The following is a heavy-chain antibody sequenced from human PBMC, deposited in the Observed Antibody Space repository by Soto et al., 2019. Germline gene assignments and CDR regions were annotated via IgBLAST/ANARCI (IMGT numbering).Heavy chain of an antibody. CDR1: GGTFSSYA. D-gene: IGHD6-19*01. CDR2: IIPIFGTA. Sequence: QVQLVQSGAEVKKPGSSVKVSCKASGGTFSSYAISCVRQAPGQGLEWMGGIIPIFGTANYAQKFPGRVTITADESTSTAYMELSSLSSEDTAVYYCAREGIAVAVWGPNWFDPWGQGTMVTVSS. V-gene: IGHV1-69*01. CDR3: AREGIAVAVWGPNWFDP. J-gene: IGHJ5*02.